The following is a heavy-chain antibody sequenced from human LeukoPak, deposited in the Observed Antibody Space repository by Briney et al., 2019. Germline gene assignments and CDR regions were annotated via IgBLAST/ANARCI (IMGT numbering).Heavy chain of an antibody. CDR3: ARGRYYFDY. Sequence: PGGSLRLSCAASGFTFSSYAMHWVRQAPGKGLEWVSYISSSGSTIHYADSVKGRFTISRDNAKNSLYLQMNSLRAEDTAVYYCARGRYYFDYWGQGTLVTVSS. CDR1: GFTFSSYA. J-gene: IGHJ4*02. CDR2: ISSSGSTI. V-gene: IGHV3-48*04.